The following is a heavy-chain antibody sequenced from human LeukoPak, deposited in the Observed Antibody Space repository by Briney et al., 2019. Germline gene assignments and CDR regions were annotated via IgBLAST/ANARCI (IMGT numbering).Heavy chain of an antibody. CDR1: GGSISSRSYY. CDR3: ARQVSDYFYDYIDV. V-gene: IGHV4-39*01. CDR2: ICYGGPT. Sequence: PSETLSLTCSVSGGSISSRSYYWTWIRQPRGGGLAWAGRICYGGPTYHNLALKSRVTISAETPKHRFSLMLTSATAAATAVYYCARQVSDYFYDYIDVWGEGTTVIVSS. J-gene: IGHJ6*03. D-gene: IGHD2/OR15-2a*01.